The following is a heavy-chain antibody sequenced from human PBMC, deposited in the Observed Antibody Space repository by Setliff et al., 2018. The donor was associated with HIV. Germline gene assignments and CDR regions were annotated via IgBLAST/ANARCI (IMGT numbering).Heavy chain of an antibody. CDR2: INTSGGSA. CDR3: AKVMSITMVRGALGN. D-gene: IGHD3-10*01. V-gene: IGHV1-46*01. Sequence: ASVKVSCKASGYTFTSYPMHWVRQAPGQGLEWMGVINTSGGSAGYAEKFRGRVTMTRDTSTSTVYMELSSLRSEDTAVYYCAKVMSITMVRGALGNWGQGTLVTVSS. CDR1: GYTFTSYP. J-gene: IGHJ4*02.